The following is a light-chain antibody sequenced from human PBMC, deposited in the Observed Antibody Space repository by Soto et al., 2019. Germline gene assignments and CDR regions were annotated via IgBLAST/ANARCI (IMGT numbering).Light chain of an antibody. CDR2: DVS. Sequence: DIQMTQSPSTRSASVGDRVTITFRASENIDNWLAWYQQKPGKAPKVLIYDVSSLERGVPSRFSGSGSGTEFTLTISSLQPDDFATYYCQQYNSYWTFGQGTKVDIK. V-gene: IGKV1-5*01. CDR1: ENIDNW. CDR3: QQYNSYWT. J-gene: IGKJ1*01.